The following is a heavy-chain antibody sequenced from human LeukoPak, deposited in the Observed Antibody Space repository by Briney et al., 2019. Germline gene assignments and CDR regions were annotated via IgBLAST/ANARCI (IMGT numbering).Heavy chain of an antibody. CDR1: GGSFSGYY. CDR2: INHSGST. J-gene: IGHJ3*02. V-gene: IGHV4-34*01. Sequence: SETLSLTCAVYGGSFSGYYWSWIRQPPGKGLEWIGEINHSGSTNYNPSLKSRVTISVDTSKNQFSLKLSSVTAADTAVYYCARGHRIGGSIWGQGTMVTVSS. D-gene: IGHD3-3*01. CDR3: ARGHRIGGSI.